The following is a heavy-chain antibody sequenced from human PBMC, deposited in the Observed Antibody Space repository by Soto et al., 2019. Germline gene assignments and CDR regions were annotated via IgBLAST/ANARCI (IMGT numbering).Heavy chain of an antibody. J-gene: IGHJ6*02. D-gene: IGHD2-2*01. V-gene: IGHV1-69*06. CDR1: GGTFSKYS. CDR2: ITPFVDTS. Sequence: QVRLVQSGAEVKKPGSSVKVSCKVSGGTFSKYSLSWVRQTPGQGLEWMGGITPFVDTSNYAQRFLGRVTITADTSTNTDFLEVSGLKSEDTALYFCASTSYCNGSSCYSRHYYGMDVWGQGTTVTVSS. CDR3: ASTSYCNGSSCYSRHYYGMDV.